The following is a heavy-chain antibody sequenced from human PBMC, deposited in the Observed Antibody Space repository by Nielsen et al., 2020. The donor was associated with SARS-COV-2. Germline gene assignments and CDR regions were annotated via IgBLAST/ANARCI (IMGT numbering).Heavy chain of an antibody. D-gene: IGHD3-10*01. Sequence: LSLTCAASGFTFDDYAMHWVRQAPGKGLEWVSGISWNSGSIGYADSVKGRFTISRDNAKNSLYLQMNSLRAEDTALYHCATNVVRGVMGGMDVWGQGTTVTVSS. CDR3: ATNVVRGVMGGMDV. CDR2: ISWNSGSI. V-gene: IGHV3-9*01. J-gene: IGHJ6*02. CDR1: GFTFDDYA.